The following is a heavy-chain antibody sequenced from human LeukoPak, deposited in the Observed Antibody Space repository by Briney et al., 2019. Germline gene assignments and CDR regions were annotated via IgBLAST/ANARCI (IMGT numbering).Heavy chain of an antibody. CDR1: GFTFSSYA. CDR3: ATDLRSWFGLIMDV. Sequence: QSGGSLRLSCAASGFTFSSYAMSWVRQAPGKGLEWVSTISGGGGTTYYADSVKGRFTISRDNSKNTLYLQMNSLRAEDTAVYYCATDLRSWFGLIMDVWGQGTTVTVSS. J-gene: IGHJ6*02. D-gene: IGHD3-10*01. V-gene: IGHV3-23*01. CDR2: ISGGGGTT.